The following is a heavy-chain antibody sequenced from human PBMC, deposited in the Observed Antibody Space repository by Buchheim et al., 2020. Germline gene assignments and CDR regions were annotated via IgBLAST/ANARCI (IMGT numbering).Heavy chain of an antibody. CDR3: VKSRSGYYPRNYDCYMHV. CDR2: ISEDGRNK. J-gene: IGHJ6*03. Sequence: QVQLVESGGGVVQPGGSLRLSCGVSGFTFRNYGMHWARQAPGKGLEWVAVISEDGRNKYYTDSVKGRFTISRDNSKSTVDLQINSVKREDTAVYYCVKSRSGYYPRNYDCYMHVWGKGTT. CDR1: GFTFRNYG. D-gene: IGHD3-3*01. V-gene: IGHV3-30*18.